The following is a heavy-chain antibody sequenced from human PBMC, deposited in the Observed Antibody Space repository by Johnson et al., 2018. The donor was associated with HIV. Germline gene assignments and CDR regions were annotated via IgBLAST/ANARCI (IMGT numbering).Heavy chain of an antibody. CDR3: ARVLTTRGAFDI. CDR2: ISYDGSNK. V-gene: IGHV3-30-3*01. CDR1: GFTFGSYA. Sequence: QVQLVESGGGVPQPGRSLRLSCAASGFTFGSYAFHWVRQAPGKGLEWVALISYDGSNKYYADSVKGRFTISRDNSKNTLYLQMNSLRAEDTAVYYCARVLTTRGAFDIWGQGTMVTVSS. J-gene: IGHJ3*02. D-gene: IGHD3-9*01.